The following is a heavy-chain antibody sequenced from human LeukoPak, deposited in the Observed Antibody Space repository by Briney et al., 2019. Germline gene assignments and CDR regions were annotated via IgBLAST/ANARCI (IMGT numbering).Heavy chain of an antibody. V-gene: IGHV1-2*02. Sequence: ASVKVSCKASGYTFTGYYMHWVRQAPGQGLEWMGWINPNRGGTNYAQRFKGKVTTTRETSISTGYRELSRLRSDDTPVYYCASLSIAVAGTLAFDIWGGGTMVTVSS. J-gene: IGHJ3*02. D-gene: IGHD6-19*01. CDR2: INPNRGGT. CDR1: GYTFTGYY. CDR3: ASLSIAVAGTLAFDI.